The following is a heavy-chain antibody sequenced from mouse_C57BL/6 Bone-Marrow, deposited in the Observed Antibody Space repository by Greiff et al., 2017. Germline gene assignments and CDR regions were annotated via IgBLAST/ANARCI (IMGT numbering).Heavy chain of an antibody. V-gene: IGHV3-6*01. D-gene: IGHD2-4*01. CDR2: ISYDGSN. CDR1: GYSITSGYY. J-gene: IGHJ3*01. CDR3: ARGRLRREAWFAY. Sequence: EVQLQESGPGLVKPSQSLSLTCSVTGYSITSGYYWNWIRQFPGNKLEWMGYISYDGSNNYNPSLKNRISITRDTSKNQFFLKLNSVTTEDTATYYCARGRLRREAWFAYWGQGTLVTVSA.